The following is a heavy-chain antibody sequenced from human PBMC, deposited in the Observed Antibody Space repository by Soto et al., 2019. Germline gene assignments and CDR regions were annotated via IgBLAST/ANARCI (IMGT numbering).Heavy chain of an antibody. CDR1: GITFRLSG. Sequence: PGGSLSLSWAVSGITFRLSGFLWLRQAPDKGLEWVAFINHNGSKEYYEDSVKGRFTISRDNSKNTLYLQMNSLRAEDTAVYYCTKDQSRNLNHGAYYYYGMDLWGQGTTVTLSS. V-gene: IGHV3-30*02. CDR3: TKDQSRNLNHGAYYYYGMDL. J-gene: IGHJ6*01. CDR2: INHNGSKE. D-gene: IGHD1-26*01.